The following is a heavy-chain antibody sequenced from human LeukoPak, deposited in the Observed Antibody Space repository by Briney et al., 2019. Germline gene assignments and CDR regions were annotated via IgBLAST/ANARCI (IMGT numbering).Heavy chain of an antibody. CDR1: GGSISTYY. D-gene: IGHD3-10*01. CDR3: ARGHRSLANNWFDP. J-gene: IGHJ5*02. V-gene: IGHV4-59*01. Sequence: SETLSLTCTVSGGSISTYYWSWIRQPPGKGLEWIGYIYYSGSTNYNPSLKSRVTISVDTSKNQFSLKLNSLTAADTAVYYCARGHRSLANNWFDPWGQGTLVTVSS. CDR2: IYYSGST.